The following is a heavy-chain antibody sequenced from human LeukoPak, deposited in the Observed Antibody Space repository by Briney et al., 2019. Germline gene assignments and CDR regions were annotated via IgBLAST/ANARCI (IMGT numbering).Heavy chain of an antibody. CDR1: GFTFSTYW. CDR3: ARGYGDPLDYYYYMDV. CDR2: IKQDGGEK. V-gene: IGHV3-7*01. J-gene: IGHJ6*03. Sequence: PGWSLRLSCAASGFTFSTYWMSWVRQAPGKGLEWVANIKQDGGEKYYVDSVKGRFTISRDNAKNSLDLQMNSLRTEDTAVYYCARGYGDPLDYYYYMDVWGNGTTVTVSS. D-gene: IGHD4-17*01.